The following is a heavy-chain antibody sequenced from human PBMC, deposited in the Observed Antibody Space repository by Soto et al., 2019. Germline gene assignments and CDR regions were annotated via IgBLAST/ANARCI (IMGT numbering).Heavy chain of an antibody. D-gene: IGHD3-22*01. CDR3: ARRPYDSSGYSAFDI. J-gene: IGHJ3*02. Sequence: LETLPHTCAVSGGSSSSSYWWSWVRQTPGKGLEWIGEIYHSGSTNYNPSLKSRVTISVDKSKNQFSLKLTSVTAADTAMYYCARRPYDSSGYSAFDIWGQGTMVTVSS. CDR1: GGSSSSSYW. CDR2: IYHSGST. V-gene: IGHV4-4*02.